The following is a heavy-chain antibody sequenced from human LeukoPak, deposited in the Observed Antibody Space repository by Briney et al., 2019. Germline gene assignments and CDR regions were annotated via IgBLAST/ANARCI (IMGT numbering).Heavy chain of an antibody. J-gene: IGHJ4*02. CDR3: ARDLRFFDY. V-gene: IGHV4-39*07. D-gene: IGHD3-3*01. Sequence: GSLRLSCAASGFTFSSYSMNWVRQPPGKGLEWLGSIYYTGNTYYNPSLQSRVTISVDTSNNQFSLQLTSVSAADTAVYYRARDLRFFDYWGQGALVTVSS. CDR2: IYYTGNT. CDR1: GFTFSSYS.